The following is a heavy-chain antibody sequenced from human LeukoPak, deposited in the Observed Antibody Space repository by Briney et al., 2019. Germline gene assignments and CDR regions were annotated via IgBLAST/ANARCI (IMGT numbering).Heavy chain of an antibody. CDR1: GFTFSSYS. CDR3: ARSGGSGVHFDY. J-gene: IGHJ4*02. V-gene: IGHV3-21*01. CDR2: ISTSSSYI. D-gene: IGHD3-10*01. Sequence: GGSLRLSCAASGFTFSSYSMNWVRQAPGKGLGWVSSISTSSSYIYYADSVKGRFTISRDNAKNSLYLQMNSLRAEDTAVYYCARSGGSGVHFDYWGQGTLVTVSS.